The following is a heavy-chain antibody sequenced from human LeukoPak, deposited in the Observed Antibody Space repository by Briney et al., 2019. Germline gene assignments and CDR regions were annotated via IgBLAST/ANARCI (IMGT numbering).Heavy chain of an antibody. CDR2: ISSGSSFI. V-gene: IGHV3-21*01. CDR1: GGSISSSS. Sequence: PSETLSLTCTVSGGSISSSSYYWGWIRQAPGKGLEWVSSISSGSSFIYYADSVKGRFTISRDNAKNSLFPQMNSLRAEDTAVYYCARESSGYFYWGQGTLVTVSS. D-gene: IGHD3-22*01. CDR3: ARESSGYFY. J-gene: IGHJ4*02.